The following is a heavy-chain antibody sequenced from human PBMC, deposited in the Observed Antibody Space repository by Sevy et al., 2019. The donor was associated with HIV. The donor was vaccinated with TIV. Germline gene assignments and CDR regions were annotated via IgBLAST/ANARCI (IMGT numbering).Heavy chain of an antibody. D-gene: IGHD3-10*01. J-gene: IGHJ3*02. CDR2: ISFSSNYI. CDR1: GFTFSTYT. Sequence: GGSLRLSCAASGFTFSTYTMNWVRQAPGMGLEWVSSISFSSNYIYYADSVKGRFTISRDNAKNSLYLQMSSLRAEDTAVYYCARPYGSGSWEAFDIWGQRTMVTVSS. CDR3: ARPYGSGSWEAFDI. V-gene: IGHV3-21*01.